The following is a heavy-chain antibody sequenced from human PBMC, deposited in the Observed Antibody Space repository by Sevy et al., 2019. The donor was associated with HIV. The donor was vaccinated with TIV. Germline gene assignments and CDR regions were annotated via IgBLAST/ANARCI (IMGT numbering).Heavy chain of an antibody. J-gene: IGHJ4*02. Sequence: SETLSLTCTVSGGSISSSSYYWGWIRQPPGKGLEWIGSIYYSGSTYYNPSLKSRVTISVDTSKNQFSLKLSSVTAADTAVYYCARHAPYSSSSEGGDYFDYCGQGTLVTVSS. CDR1: GGSISSSSYY. D-gene: IGHD6-6*01. V-gene: IGHV4-39*01. CDR2: IYYSGST. CDR3: ARHAPYSSSSEGGDYFDY.